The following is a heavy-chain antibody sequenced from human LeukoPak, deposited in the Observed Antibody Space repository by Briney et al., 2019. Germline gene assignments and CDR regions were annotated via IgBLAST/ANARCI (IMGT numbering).Heavy chain of an antibody. CDR1: GLTFSSYS. CDR2: ISSSSSYI. Sequence: GGSLRLSCAASGLTFSSYSMNWVRQAPGKGLGWDSSISSSSSYIYYADSVKGRFTISRDNAKNSLYLQMNSLRAEDTAVYYCARDGIAAAGTFDYWGQGTLVTVSS. J-gene: IGHJ4*02. CDR3: ARDGIAAAGTFDY. D-gene: IGHD6-13*01. V-gene: IGHV3-21*01.